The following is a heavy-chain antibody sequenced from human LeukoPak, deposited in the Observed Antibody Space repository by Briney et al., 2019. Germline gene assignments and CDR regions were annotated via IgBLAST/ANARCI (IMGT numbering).Heavy chain of an antibody. CDR1: GGSISSGTYY. CDR2: IYYSGST. CDR3: ARLRIIVVVPPARLDYFDY. J-gene: IGHJ4*02. D-gene: IGHD2-2*01. V-gene: IGHV4-39*01. Sequence: SETLPLTCTVSGGSISSGTYYWGWIRQPPGKGLEWIGSIYYSGSTYYNPSLKSRVTISVDTSKNQFSLKLSSVTAADTAVYYCARLRIIVVVPPARLDYFDYWGQGTLVTVSS.